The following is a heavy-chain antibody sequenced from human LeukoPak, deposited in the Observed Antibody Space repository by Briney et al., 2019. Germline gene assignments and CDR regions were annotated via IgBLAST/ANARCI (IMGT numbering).Heavy chain of an antibody. CDR3: ARDRNPGGYYYDSSGYSFGY. CDR1: GFTFSSYS. J-gene: IGHJ4*02. D-gene: IGHD3-22*01. Sequence: GGSLRLSCAASGFTFSSYSMNWVRQAPGKGPKWVSSISSSSSYIYYADSVKGRFTISRDNAKNSLYLQMNSLRAEDTAVYYCARDRNPGGYYYDSSGYSFGYWGQGTLVTVSS. CDR2: ISSSSSYI. V-gene: IGHV3-21*01.